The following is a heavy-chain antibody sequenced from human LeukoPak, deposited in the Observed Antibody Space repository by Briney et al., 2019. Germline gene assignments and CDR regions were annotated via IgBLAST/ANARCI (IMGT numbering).Heavy chain of an antibody. CDR3: ARSYSGYDGNDY. V-gene: IGHV3-23*01. CDR1: RFTFSNYG. D-gene: IGHD5-12*01. Sequence: QTGGSLRLSCAASRFTFSNYGMSWVPQAPGKGLEGVSALRNSGDHTYYAHSVKGRFTISRDNCKNTLYLQMSSMRAEDAAIYYCARSYSGYDGNDYWGQGTLVTVSS. CDR2: LRNSGDHT. J-gene: IGHJ4*02.